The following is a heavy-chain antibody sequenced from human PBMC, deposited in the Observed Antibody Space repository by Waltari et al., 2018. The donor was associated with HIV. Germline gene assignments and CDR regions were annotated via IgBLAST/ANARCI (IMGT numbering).Heavy chain of an antibody. J-gene: IGHJ5*02. V-gene: IGHV4-39*01. CDR1: GGSINSYTSY. CDR2: IHYSEST. CDR3: ARRGVAGTSGWFDP. D-gene: IGHD6-19*01. Sequence: QLQLQESGPGLVKPSETLSLTCTVSGGSINSYTSYWGWVRQPPGKGLEWIGSIHYSESTYYDPSLKSRVTISADTPKNQFSLKLNSVTAADTAVYYCARRGVAGTSGWFDPWGQGTLVTVSS.